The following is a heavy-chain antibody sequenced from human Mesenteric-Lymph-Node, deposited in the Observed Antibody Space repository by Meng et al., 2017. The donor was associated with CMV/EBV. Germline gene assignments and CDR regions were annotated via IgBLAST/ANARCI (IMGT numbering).Heavy chain of an antibody. CDR2: ISGSGGST. Sequence: GESLKISCAVSGFTFTSYAMSWVRQAPGKGLEWVSGISGSGGSTYYSDSVKGRFTISRDNEKNSLYLQMNSLGPEDTALYYCARDGVAQMEHWGQGALVTVSS. D-gene: IGHD1-1*01. J-gene: IGHJ4*02. CDR3: ARDGVAQMEH. CDR1: GFTFTSYA. V-gene: IGHV3-23*01.